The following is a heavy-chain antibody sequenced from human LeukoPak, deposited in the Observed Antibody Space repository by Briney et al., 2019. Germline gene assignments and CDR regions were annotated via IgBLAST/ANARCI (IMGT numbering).Heavy chain of an antibody. Sequence: SETLSLTCTVSGGSISSGSYYWSWIRQPAGKGLEWIGRIYTSGSTNYNPSLKGRVTISVDTSKNQFSLKLSSVTAADTAVYYCARAASPYTGYDSYWGQGTLVTVSS. D-gene: IGHD5-12*01. J-gene: IGHJ4*02. CDR1: GGSISSGSYY. V-gene: IGHV4-61*02. CDR3: ARAASPYTGYDSY. CDR2: IYTSGST.